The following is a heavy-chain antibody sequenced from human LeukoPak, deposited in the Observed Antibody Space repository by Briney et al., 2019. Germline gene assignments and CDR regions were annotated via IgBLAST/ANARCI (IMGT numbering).Heavy chain of an antibody. CDR2: ISSSGSTI. CDR3: ASLYSSNDY. D-gene: IGHD6-13*01. Sequence: GGSLRLSCAASGFTFSSYEMNWVRQAPGKGLEWVSYISSSGSTIYYADSVKGRFTISRDNAKNSLYLQMNSLRAEDTAVYYRASLYSSNDYWGQGTLVTVSS. V-gene: IGHV3-48*03. CDR1: GFTFSSYE. J-gene: IGHJ4*02.